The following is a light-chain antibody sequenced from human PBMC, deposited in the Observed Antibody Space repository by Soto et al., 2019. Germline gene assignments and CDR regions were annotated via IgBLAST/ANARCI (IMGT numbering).Light chain of an antibody. CDR3: QYLNSYPPPIT. J-gene: IGKJ5*01. Sequence: DIQLTQSPSFLSASVGDRVTITCRASQGISSYLAWYQQKPGKAPKFLIYAASTLQSGVPSRFSGSGSGTEFTLTISSLQPEDFATYDCQYLNSYPPPITFGQGTRLEIK. CDR2: AAS. CDR1: QGISSY. V-gene: IGKV1-9*01.